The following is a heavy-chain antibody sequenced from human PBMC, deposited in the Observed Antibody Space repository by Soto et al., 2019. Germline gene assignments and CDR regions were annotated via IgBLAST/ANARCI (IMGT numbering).Heavy chain of an antibody. J-gene: IGHJ5*02. CDR1: GSITNHH. D-gene: IGHD6-19*01. Sequence: HVHLVQSGAEVKKPGASVNVSCQASGSITNHHMHWVHQAPGQGLEWMGIFNPSGLSTTYAQKFQGRVTITRDTSTSTVYMELSSLTSEDTAVYFCAKVTHRGPIAVAGPLGAWGQGTLVIVSS. CDR2: FNPSGLST. CDR3: AKVTHRGPIAVAGPLGA. V-gene: IGHV1-46*01.